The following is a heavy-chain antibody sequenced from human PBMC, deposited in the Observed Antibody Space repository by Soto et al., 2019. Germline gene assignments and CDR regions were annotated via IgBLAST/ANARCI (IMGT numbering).Heavy chain of an antibody. CDR2: ISPKSTYR. V-gene: IGHV3-11*06. D-gene: IGHD2-2*01. CDR1: GFPFSDYY. J-gene: IGHJ6*02. Sequence: GGSLRLSCATSGFPFSDYYMSWIRQAPGKGLEWLSHISPKSTYRNYQDSVKDRFTISREHTKSSLFLQMNSLGVEDTAVYYCEGDSDCHSTSCFFPPDVWGQGTTVTVSS. CDR3: EGDSDCHSTSCFFPPDV.